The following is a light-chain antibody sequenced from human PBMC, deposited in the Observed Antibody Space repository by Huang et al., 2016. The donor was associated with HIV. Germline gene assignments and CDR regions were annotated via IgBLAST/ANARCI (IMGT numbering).Light chain of an antibody. CDR2: GAS. CDR1: PSVSGAY. J-gene: IGKJ1*01. CDR3: QQYGSSPT. Sequence: EIVLTQSPGTLSVSPGERATLSCRASPSVSGAYLAWYQQRPGQAPRLLIYGASSRATGIPDRFSGSGSGTDFTLTISRLESEDFAVYYCQQYGSSPTFGQGTKVDIK. V-gene: IGKV3-20*01.